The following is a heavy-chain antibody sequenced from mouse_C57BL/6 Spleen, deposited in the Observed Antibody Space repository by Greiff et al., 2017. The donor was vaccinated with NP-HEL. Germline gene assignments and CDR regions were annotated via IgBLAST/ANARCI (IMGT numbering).Heavy chain of an antibody. Sequence: QVQLQQSGAELVKPGASVKMSCKASGYTFTSYWITWVKQRPGQGLEWIGDIYPGSGSTNYNEKFKSKATLTVDTSSSTAYMQLSSLTSEDSAVYYCANYYGSPYYAMDYWGQGTSVTVSS. CDR1: GYTFTSYW. CDR3: ANYYGSPYYAMDY. D-gene: IGHD1-1*01. V-gene: IGHV1-55*01. CDR2: IYPGSGST. J-gene: IGHJ4*01.